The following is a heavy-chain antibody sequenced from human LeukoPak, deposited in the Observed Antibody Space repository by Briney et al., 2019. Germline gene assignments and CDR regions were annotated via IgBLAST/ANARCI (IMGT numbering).Heavy chain of an antibody. CDR3: ARVGDSSGYYYTYYFDY. J-gene: IGHJ4*02. V-gene: IGHV1-69*13. D-gene: IGHD3-22*01. CDR1: GGTFSSYA. CDR2: IIPIFGTA. Sequence: ASVKVSCKASGGTFSSYAISWVRRAPGQGLEWMGGIIPIFGTANYAQKFQGRVTITADESTSTAYMELSSLRSEDTAVYYCARVGDSSGYYYTYYFDYWGQGTLVTVSS.